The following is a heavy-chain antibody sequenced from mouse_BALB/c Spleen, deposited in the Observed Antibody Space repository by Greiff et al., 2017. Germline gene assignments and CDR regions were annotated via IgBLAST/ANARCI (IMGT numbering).Heavy chain of an antibody. CDR3: ARSLYGSSSEWYFDV. Sequence: VQLQQSGAELVRPGVSVKISCKGSGYTFTDYAMHWVKQSHAKSLEWIGVISTYYGDASYNQKFKGKATMTVDKSSSTAYMELARLTSEDSAIYYCARSLYGSSSEWYFDVWGAGTTVTVSS. V-gene: IGHV1S137*01. D-gene: IGHD1-1*01. J-gene: IGHJ1*01. CDR1: GYTFTDYA. CDR2: ISTYYGDA.